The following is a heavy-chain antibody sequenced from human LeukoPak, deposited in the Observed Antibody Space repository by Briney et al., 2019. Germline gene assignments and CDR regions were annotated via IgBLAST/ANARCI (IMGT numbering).Heavy chain of an antibody. D-gene: IGHD5-12*01. Sequence: ASVKVSCKASGYTFSDYFIHWVRQAPGQGPEWVGWISPSSGDTEYAQKFRGRVTMTRDTSIKTAYMEQTGLTSDDTAVYYCARWTPSMKSGYDFEFWGQGTLVTVSS. CDR1: GYTFSDYF. V-gene: IGHV1-2*02. CDR3: ARWTPSMKSGYDFEF. CDR2: ISPSSGDT. J-gene: IGHJ4*02.